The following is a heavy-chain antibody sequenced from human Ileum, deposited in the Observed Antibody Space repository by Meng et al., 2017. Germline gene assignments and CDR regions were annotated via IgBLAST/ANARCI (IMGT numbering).Heavy chain of an antibody. J-gene: IGHJ4*02. D-gene: IGHD1-26*01. CDR3: ANPYSGSQINDY. Sequence: GGSLKISCAASGFTFSSYAMNWVRQAPGKGLEWVSAIWSNGRNTYYADSVKGRFTVSRDNSKNTLYLQMNSLRAEDTAVYYCANPYSGSQINDYWGQGTLVTVSS. CDR1: GFTFSSYA. V-gene: IGHV3-23*01. CDR2: IWSNGRNT.